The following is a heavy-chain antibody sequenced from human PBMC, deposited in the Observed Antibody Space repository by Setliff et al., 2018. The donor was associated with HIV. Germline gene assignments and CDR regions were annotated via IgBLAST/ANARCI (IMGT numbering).Heavy chain of an antibody. CDR3: ARDAKGGIDY. CDR1: GFTFSTYA. Sequence: LRLSCAASGFTFSTYAIHWVRRAPGKGLEWVAIISYDGSYKFYADSVRGRFTISRDNSKNTLYLQMNSLRAEDTAVYYCARDAKGGIDYWGQGTLVTVSS. J-gene: IGHJ4*02. CDR2: ISYDGSYK. D-gene: IGHD3-16*01. V-gene: IGHV3-30*04.